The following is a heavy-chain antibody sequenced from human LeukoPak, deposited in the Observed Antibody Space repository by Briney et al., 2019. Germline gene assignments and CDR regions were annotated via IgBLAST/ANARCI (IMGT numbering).Heavy chain of an antibody. D-gene: IGHD2-15*01. CDR2: INPNSGGT. CDR1: GYTFTGYY. Sequence: GASVKVSCKASGYTFTGYYMHWVRQAPGQRHEWIGWINPNSGGTNYAQKFQGRVTMTRDTSISTAYMELSRLRSGDTAVYYCARDLDCSGGSCYDYWGQGTLVTVSS. V-gene: IGHV1-2*02. J-gene: IGHJ4*02. CDR3: ARDLDCSGGSCYDY.